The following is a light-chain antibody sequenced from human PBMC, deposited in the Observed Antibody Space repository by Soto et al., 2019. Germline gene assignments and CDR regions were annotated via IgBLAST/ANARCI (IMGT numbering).Light chain of an antibody. V-gene: IGLV2-23*02. J-gene: IGLJ3*02. Sequence: QSALTQPASVSGSPGQSITISCTGTSSDVGSYNLVSWYQQLPGKPPKLIIYEVNERPSGISNRFSGSKSGNTASLTISGLQAEDEADYYCCSYAGSSILVFGGGTKLTVL. CDR2: EVN. CDR3: CSYAGSSILV. CDR1: SSDVGSYNL.